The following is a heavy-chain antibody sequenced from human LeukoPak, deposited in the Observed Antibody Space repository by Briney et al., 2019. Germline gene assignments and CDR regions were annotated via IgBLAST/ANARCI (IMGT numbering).Heavy chain of an antibody. CDR1: SESSGGDD. CDR3: ARDNPMIVPLDAFDI. V-gene: IGHV4-34*01. CDR2: VSPGGST. Sequence: PSETLSLTCAMHSESSGGDDWTWIRQPPGKGLEWIGEVSPGGSTRYNPSLRSRVTISLDTSRSRFSLRLSSVTAADTAVYYCARDNPMIVPLDAFDIWGQGTMVTVSS. D-gene: IGHD3-22*01. J-gene: IGHJ3*02.